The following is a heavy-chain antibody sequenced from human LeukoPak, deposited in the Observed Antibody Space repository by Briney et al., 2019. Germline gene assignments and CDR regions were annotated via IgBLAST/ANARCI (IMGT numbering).Heavy chain of an antibody. J-gene: IGHJ4*02. V-gene: IGHV3-23*01. CDR1: GFTFSSYA. CDR3: ANSIRRDTYGDHRGFDY. Sequence: GGSLRLSCAASGFTFSSYAMSWVRQAPGKGLEWVSTISGSGGSTYYADSVKGRFTISRDNSKNTLYLQMNSLRAEYTAVYYCANSIRRDTYGDHRGFDYWGQGTLVTVSS. D-gene: IGHD4-17*01. CDR2: ISGSGGST.